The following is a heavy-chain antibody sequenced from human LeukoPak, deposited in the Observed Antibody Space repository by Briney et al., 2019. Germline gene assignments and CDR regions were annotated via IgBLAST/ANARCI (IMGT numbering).Heavy chain of an antibody. Sequence: GASVKVSCKASGYTFTGYYMHWVRQAPGQGLEWMGWINPNSGGTNYAQKFQGRVTMTRDTSISTAYMELSRLRSDDTAVYYCARGTENLRIFVVVPAPYYMDVWGKGTTVTVSS. D-gene: IGHD2-2*01. CDR3: ARGTENLRIFVVVPAPYYMDV. CDR2: INPNSGGT. V-gene: IGHV1-2*02. J-gene: IGHJ6*03. CDR1: GYTFTGYY.